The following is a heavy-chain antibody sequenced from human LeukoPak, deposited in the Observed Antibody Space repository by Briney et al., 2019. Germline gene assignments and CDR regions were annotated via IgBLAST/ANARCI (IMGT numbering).Heavy chain of an antibody. J-gene: IGHJ4*02. D-gene: IGHD6-6*01. V-gene: IGHV1-46*01. CDR3: ARDSSSNYFDY. CDR1: GYTFTSYY. CDR2: INPSGGST. Sequence: ASVKVSCKASGYTFTSYYMHWVRQAPGQGLEWMGIINPSGGSTSYAQKFQGRVIMTRDMSTSTVYMELSSLRSDDTAVYYCARDSSSNYFDYWGQGTLVTVSS.